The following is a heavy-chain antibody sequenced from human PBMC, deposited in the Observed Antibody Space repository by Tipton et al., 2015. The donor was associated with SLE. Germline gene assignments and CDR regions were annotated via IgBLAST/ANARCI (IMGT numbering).Heavy chain of an antibody. CDR1: GFTFSTSA. J-gene: IGHJ4*02. D-gene: IGHD3-16*01. Sequence: SLRLSCAASGFTFSTSAMHWVRPAPGKGLGWVAVIWYDGSNKFYADSVKGRFTISRDNSKNTVSLQMNSLRVEGTAVYFCARGRGGEFLDYWGQGTLVTVSS. CDR3: ARGRGGEFLDY. V-gene: IGHV3-33*01. CDR2: IWYDGSNK.